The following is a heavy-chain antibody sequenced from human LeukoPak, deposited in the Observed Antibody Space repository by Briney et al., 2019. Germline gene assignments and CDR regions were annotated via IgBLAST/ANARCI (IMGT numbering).Heavy chain of an antibody. V-gene: IGHV3-21*04. Sequence: GGSLRLSCTASAFSLSAYNMNWVRQAPGKGLEWVSSISYTGTYIYYADSVKGRFTISRDNAQNSLYLQMNSLRAEDTAIYYCVRDRGTYRPVDYWGQGTLVTVSS. J-gene: IGHJ4*02. CDR2: ISYTGTYI. CDR1: AFSLSAYN. CDR3: VRDRGTYRPVDY. D-gene: IGHD1-26*01.